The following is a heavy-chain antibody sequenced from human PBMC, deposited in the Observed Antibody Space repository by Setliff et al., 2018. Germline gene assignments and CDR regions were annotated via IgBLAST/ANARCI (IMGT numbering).Heavy chain of an antibody. CDR2: IKQDGSEK. CDR1: GFTFSGFW. J-gene: IGHJ4*02. D-gene: IGHD3-3*01. Sequence: QPGGSLRLSCAASGFTFSGFWMTWVRQAPGKGLEWVANIKQDGSEKYYVDSVRGRFTISRDNAKNSLYLQMNSLRAEDTALYYCARDAPTPYYNFWSGILEYWGQGALVTVSS. CDR3: ARDAPTPYYNFWSGILEY. V-gene: IGHV3-7*03.